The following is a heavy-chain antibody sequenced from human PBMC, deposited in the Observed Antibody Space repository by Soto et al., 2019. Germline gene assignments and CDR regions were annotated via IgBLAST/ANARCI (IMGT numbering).Heavy chain of an antibody. D-gene: IGHD2-2*01. CDR2: IYTAGGT. J-gene: IGHJ5*02. CDR3: ARALPVAKGGFDP. V-gene: IGHV3-53*01. CDR1: GFTVSNTY. Sequence: GGSLRLSCAAYGFTVSNTYMTWVRQPPGKGLECVSVIYTAGGTNYADSVKGRFIISRDNSKNTLYLQMNSLRAEDTAVYYCARALPVAKGGFDPWGQGTLVTVSS.